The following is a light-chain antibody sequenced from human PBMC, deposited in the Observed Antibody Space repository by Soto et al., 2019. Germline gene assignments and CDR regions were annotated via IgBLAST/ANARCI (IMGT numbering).Light chain of an antibody. CDR2: AAS. V-gene: IGKV1-39*01. J-gene: IGKJ1*01. CDR1: QSIGTY. CDR3: QQSYRSPWT. Sequence: DIQVTQSPSSLSASVGDRVTISCRASQSIGTYLNWYQQKPGSAPKLHIYAASKLQSGVASRFSGGGSGTDFPRTIRSLHAEDFATYFCQQSYRSPWTFGQGTQVEIK.